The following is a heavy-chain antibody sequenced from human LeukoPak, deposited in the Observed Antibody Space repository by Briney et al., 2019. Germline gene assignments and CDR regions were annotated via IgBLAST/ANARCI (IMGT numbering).Heavy chain of an antibody. CDR3: AAGTPNIVAHDAFDI. V-gene: IGHV1-58*02. D-gene: IGHD5-12*01. Sequence: SVKVSCKASGFTSTSSAMQWVRQARGQRLEWIGWIVVGSGNTNYAQKFQERVTITRDMSTSTAYMELSSLRSEDTAVYYCAAGTPNIVAHDAFDIWGQGTLVTVSS. CDR2: IVVGSGNT. CDR1: GFTSTSSA. J-gene: IGHJ3*02.